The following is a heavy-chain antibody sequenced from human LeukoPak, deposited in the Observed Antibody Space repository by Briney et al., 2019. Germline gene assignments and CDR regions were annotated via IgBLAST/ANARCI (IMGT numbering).Heavy chain of an antibody. J-gene: IGHJ6*03. V-gene: IGHV3-30*03. CDR1: GFTVSGNY. CDR2: ISYDGSNK. Sequence: GGSLRLSCAVSGFTVSGNYMSWVRQAPGKGLEWVAVISYDGSNKYYADSVKGRFTISRDNSKNTLYLQMNSLRAEDTAVYYCASGFDYYYMDVWGKGTTVTVSS. CDR3: ASGFDYYYMDV.